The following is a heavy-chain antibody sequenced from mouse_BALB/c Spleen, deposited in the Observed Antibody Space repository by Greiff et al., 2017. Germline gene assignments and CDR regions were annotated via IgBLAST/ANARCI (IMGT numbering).Heavy chain of an antibody. CDR3: ARSYYGYYFDY. CDR2: ISYSGST. J-gene: IGHJ2*01. Sequence: EVQLVESGPGLVKPSQSLSLTCTVTGYSITSDYAWNWIRQFPGNKLEWMGSISYSGSTSYNPSLKSRISITRDTSKNQFFLQLNSVTTEDTATYYCARSYYGYYFDYWGQGTTLTVSS. D-gene: IGHD1-2*01. V-gene: IGHV3-2*02. CDR1: GYSITSDYA.